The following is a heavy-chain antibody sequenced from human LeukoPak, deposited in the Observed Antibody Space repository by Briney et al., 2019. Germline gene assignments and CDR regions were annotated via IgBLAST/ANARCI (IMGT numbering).Heavy chain of an antibody. CDR1: GFTFSTYA. CDR2: ISGSGGST. D-gene: IGHD6-13*01. Sequence: GGSLRLSCAASGFTFSTYAMSWVRQAPGKGLEWVSAISGSGGSTYYADSVKGRFTISRDNAKNSLYLQMNSLRAEDTAVYYCARDIEQQYDFDYWGQGTLVTVSS. CDR3: ARDIEQQYDFDY. V-gene: IGHV3-23*01. J-gene: IGHJ4*02.